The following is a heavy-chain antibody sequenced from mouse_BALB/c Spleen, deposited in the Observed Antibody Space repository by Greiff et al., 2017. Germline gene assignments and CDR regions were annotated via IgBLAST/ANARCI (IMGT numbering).Heavy chain of an antibody. J-gene: IGHJ4*01. CDR3: ARGIYYDYPYAMDY. D-gene: IGHD2-4*01. CDR2: ISSGGSYT. Sequence: EVMLVESGGGLVKPGGSLKLSCAASGFTFSSYAMSWVRQSPEKRLEWVAEISSGGSYTYYPDTVTGRFTISRDNAKNTLYLEMSRLRSEDTAMYYCARGIYYDYPYAMDYWGQGTSVTVSS. CDR1: GFTFSSYA. V-gene: IGHV5-9-4*01.